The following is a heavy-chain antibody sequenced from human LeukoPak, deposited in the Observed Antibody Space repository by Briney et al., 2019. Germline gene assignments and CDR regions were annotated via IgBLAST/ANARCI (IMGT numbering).Heavy chain of an antibody. J-gene: IGHJ4*02. D-gene: IGHD3-10*01. CDR2: IYSAART. V-gene: IGHV3-53*01. CDR1: GFTVSSNY. Sequence: SGGSLRLSCAASGFTVSSNYMSWVRQAPGKGLEWVSVIYSAARTYYADSMSGRFTISSTNSKNTVFLQMNGLTAEDTAVYYCARVEGSVKADYWGQGTLVSVSS. CDR3: ARVEGSVKADY.